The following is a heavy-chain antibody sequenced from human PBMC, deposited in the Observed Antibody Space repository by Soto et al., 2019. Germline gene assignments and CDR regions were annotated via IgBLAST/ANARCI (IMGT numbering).Heavy chain of an antibody. J-gene: IGHJ4*02. CDR3: ARGGLTAYYFDY. D-gene: IGHD2-21*01. V-gene: IGHV4-31*02. CDR2: IYYSGST. Sequence: WTRFRQHPGKGLEWIGYIYYSGSTYYKPSLKSRVTISVDTSKNQFSLKLSSVTAADPAVYYCARGGLTAYYFDYWGLGTLVTVSS.